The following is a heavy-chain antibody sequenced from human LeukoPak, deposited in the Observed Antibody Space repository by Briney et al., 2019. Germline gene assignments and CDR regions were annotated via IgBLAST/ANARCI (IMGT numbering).Heavy chain of an antibody. CDR3: ARPVYDYGDPGQAFDI. Sequence: PSETLSLTCTVSGYSISSGHYWGWIRQPPGKGLEWIGSMYHSGSTYYNPSLKSRVTISVDTSKNQFSLKLSSVTAADTAVYYCARPVYDYGDPGQAFDIWGQGTMVTVSS. CDR2: MYHSGST. J-gene: IGHJ3*02. CDR1: GYSISSGHY. D-gene: IGHD4-17*01. V-gene: IGHV4-38-2*02.